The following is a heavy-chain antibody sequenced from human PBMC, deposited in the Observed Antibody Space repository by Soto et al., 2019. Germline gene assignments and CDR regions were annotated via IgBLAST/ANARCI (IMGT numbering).Heavy chain of an antibody. CDR3: TRPDGYNYGY. CDR1: GFTFSGSA. V-gene: IGHV3-73*02. Sequence: EVQLVESGGGLVQPGGSLKLSCAASGFTFSGSAMHWVRQASGKGLEWVGGIRSKANSYATAYAASVKGRFTISRDDSKNTAYLQMNSLKTEDTAVYYCTRPDGYNYGYWGQGTLVTVSS. J-gene: IGHJ4*02. CDR2: IRSKANSYAT. D-gene: IGHD5-12*01.